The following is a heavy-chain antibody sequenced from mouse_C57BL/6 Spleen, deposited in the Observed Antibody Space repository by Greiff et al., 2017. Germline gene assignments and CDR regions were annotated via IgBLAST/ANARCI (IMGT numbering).Heavy chain of an antibody. CDR2: ISYSGST. J-gene: IGHJ3*01. D-gene: IGHD2-4*01. CDR3: ARDHYDAFAY. CDR1: GYSITSGYD. Sequence: DVKLVESGPGMVKPSQSLSLTCTVTGYSITSGYDWHWIRHFPGNKLEWMGYISYSGSTNYNPSLKSRISITHDTSKNHFFLKLNSVTTEDTATYYCARDHYDAFAYWGQGTLVTVSA. V-gene: IGHV3-1*01.